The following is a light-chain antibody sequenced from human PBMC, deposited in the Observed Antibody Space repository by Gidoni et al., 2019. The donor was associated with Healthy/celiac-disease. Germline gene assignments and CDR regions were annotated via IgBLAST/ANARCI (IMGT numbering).Light chain of an antibody. CDR2: RNN. V-gene: IGLV1-47*01. J-gene: IGLJ7*01. CDR3: AAWDDSLSGAV. Sequence: QSVLTQPPSASGTPRQRVTISCSGSSSNIGSNYVYWYQQLPGPAPKLLIYRNNQRPSGVPDRFSGSKSGTSASLAISGLRSEDEADYYCAAWDDSLSGAVFGGGTQLTVL. CDR1: SSNIGSNY.